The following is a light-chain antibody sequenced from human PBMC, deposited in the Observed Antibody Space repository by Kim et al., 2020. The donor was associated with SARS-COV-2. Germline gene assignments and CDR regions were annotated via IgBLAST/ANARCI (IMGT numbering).Light chain of an antibody. CDR2: DVS. J-gene: IGLJ1*01. CDR3: CSYGGTYPYV. V-gene: IGLV2-11*01. CDR1: SSDVGGYDY. Sequence: QSALTQPRSVSGSPGQSVTISCTGTSSDVGGYDYVSWYQQHPGKAPKLIIYDVSQRPSGVPDRFSGSKSGNTASLTISGLQAEEETDYYCCSYGGTYPYVFGTGTKVTVL.